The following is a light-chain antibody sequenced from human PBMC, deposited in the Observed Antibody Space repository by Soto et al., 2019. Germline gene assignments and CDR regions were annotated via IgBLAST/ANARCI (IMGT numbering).Light chain of an antibody. CDR2: GAS. CDR1: QSLSGRY. CDR3: QQYNNWPPT. V-gene: IGKV3D-15*01. Sequence: LSQSPRTLALSPWEGATLSCRASQSLSGRYLAWYQQKPGQAPRLLIHGASSRATGIPDRFSGSGSGTEFTLTISSLQSEDFAVYYCQQYNNWPPTFGQGTKVDIK. J-gene: IGKJ1*01.